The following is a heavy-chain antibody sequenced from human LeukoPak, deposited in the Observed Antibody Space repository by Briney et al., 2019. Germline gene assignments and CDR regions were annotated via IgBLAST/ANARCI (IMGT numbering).Heavy chain of an antibody. CDR2: INHWGST. CDR3: ARGKDDLVWGSYRFEPSWFDS. CDR1: GGSISSSSYY. Sequence: SETLSLTCTVSGGSISSSSYYWTWIRQSPGEGLEWIGEINHWGSTNYNPSLKSRVTISVDTSKNQFSLNLTSMTAADTAVYYCARGKDDLVWGSYRFEPSWFDSWGRGTLVAVSS. D-gene: IGHD3-16*02. J-gene: IGHJ5*01. V-gene: IGHV4-39*07.